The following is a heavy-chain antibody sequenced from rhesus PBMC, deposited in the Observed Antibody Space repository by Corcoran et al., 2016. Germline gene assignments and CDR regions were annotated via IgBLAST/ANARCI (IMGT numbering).Heavy chain of an antibody. V-gene: IGHV4-143*01. CDR3: ARLDYGNNYYYFDY. D-gene: IGHD4-29*01. CDR2: IYVNIASS. Sequence: QVQLQESGPGLVKPSETLSLTCTVSGVSISDPSSCHWIRTTPGKGLEWIGGIYVNIASSYYNPSLKRRVTISKDTSKNQFSLDLYSVTAADTAVYFCARLDYGNNYYYFDYWGQGVLVTVSS. J-gene: IGHJ4*01. CDR1: GVSISDPSS.